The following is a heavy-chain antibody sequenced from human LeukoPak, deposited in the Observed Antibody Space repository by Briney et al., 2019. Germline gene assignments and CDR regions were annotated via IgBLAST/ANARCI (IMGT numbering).Heavy chain of an antibody. V-gene: IGHV3-20*01. CDR2: IHRNGGST. CDR1: GFTSDDYG. Sequence: GGSLRLSCAAPGFTSDDYGMSWVRQAPGKGLEWVSGIHRNGGSTGYEDSVKGRFTISRDNAKNSLYLQMNSLRAEDTALYHCARGNSNFDYWGQGTLVTVSS. J-gene: IGHJ4*02. CDR3: ARGNSNFDY. D-gene: IGHD1-7*01.